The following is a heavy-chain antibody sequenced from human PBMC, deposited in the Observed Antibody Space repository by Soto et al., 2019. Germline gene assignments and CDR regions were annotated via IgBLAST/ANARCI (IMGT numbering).Heavy chain of an antibody. CDR2: INPSSGSA. D-gene: IGHD4-17*01. CDR3: ARDRGYGGNSDY. CDR1: GYTFTTYY. J-gene: IGHJ4*02. V-gene: IGHV1-46*01. Sequence: ASVKVSCKASGYTFTTYYIHWVRQAPGQGLEWMAIINPSSGSAGYAQKFQVRVTVTRDTPTSTVYMELSSLRSEDTAVYYCARDRGYGGNSDYWGQGTLVTVSS.